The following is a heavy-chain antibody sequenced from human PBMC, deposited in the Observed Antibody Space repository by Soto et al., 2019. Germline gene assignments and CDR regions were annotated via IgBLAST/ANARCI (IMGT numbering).Heavy chain of an antibody. D-gene: IGHD3-3*01. V-gene: IGHV3-23*01. Sequence: GGSLRLSCAASGFTFSSYAMSWVRQAPGKGLEWVSAISGSGGSTYYADSVKGRFTISRDNSKNTLYLQMNSLRAEDTAVYYCAKLRKLRFLEWLNPLFDYWGQGTLVTVSS. J-gene: IGHJ4*02. CDR3: AKLRKLRFLEWLNPLFDY. CDR1: GFTFSSYA. CDR2: ISGSGGST.